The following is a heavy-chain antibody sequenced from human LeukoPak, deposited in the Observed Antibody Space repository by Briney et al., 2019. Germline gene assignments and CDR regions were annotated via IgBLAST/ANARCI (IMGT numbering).Heavy chain of an antibody. Sequence: PSGTLSLTCAVSGGSISSSNWWSWVRQPPGKGLEWIGEIYHSGSTNYNPSLKSRVTISVDKSKNQFSLKLSSVTAADTAVYYCARDGDIVVVVAGPRAFDIWGQGTMVTVSS. CDR1: GGSISSSNW. D-gene: IGHD2-15*01. J-gene: IGHJ3*02. CDR2: IYHSGST. V-gene: IGHV4-4*02. CDR3: ARDGDIVVVVAGPRAFDI.